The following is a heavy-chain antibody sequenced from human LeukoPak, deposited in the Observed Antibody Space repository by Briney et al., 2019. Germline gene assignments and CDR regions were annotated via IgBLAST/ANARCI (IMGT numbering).Heavy chain of an antibody. CDR3: AREYFVVVTATLDLDAFDI. D-gene: IGHD2-21*02. Sequence: GGSLRLSCAASGFTFSSYWMSWVRQAPGKGLEWVANIKQDGSEKYYVDSVKGRFTISRDNAKNSLYLRMNSLRAEDTAVYYCAREYFVVVTATLDLDAFDIWGQGTMVTVSS. CDR2: IKQDGSEK. CDR1: GFTFSSYW. J-gene: IGHJ3*02. V-gene: IGHV3-7*01.